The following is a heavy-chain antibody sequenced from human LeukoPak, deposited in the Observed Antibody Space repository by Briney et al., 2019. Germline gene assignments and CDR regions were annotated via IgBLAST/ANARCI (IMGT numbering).Heavy chain of an antibody. D-gene: IGHD2-21*01. Sequence: SETLSLTCTVSGGSISGYYWNWIRQPPGQGLEWIGYTSDSGGHTDYKPSFKSRVAISVDTSKNQFSLKLTFATAADTAVYYCARWHSHGRYFDYWGQGALVTVSS. CDR1: GGSISGYY. V-gene: IGHV4-59*01. CDR3: ARWHSHGRYFDY. CDR2: TSDSGGHT. J-gene: IGHJ4*02.